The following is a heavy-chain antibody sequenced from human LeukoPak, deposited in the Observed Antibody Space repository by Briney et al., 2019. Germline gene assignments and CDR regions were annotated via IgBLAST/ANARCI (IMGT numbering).Heavy chain of an antibody. D-gene: IGHD6-19*01. CDR2: ISWNSGSL. CDR3: AKAQQWLALGY. V-gene: IGHV3-9*01. CDR1: GFTFDDYA. J-gene: IGHJ4*02. Sequence: GGSLRLSCAAPGFTFDDYAMHWVRHAPGKGLEWVSGISWNSGSLGYADPVKGRFTISRDNAKNSLYLQMSSLRAEGTALYYCAKAQQWLALGYWGQRTLVTVSS.